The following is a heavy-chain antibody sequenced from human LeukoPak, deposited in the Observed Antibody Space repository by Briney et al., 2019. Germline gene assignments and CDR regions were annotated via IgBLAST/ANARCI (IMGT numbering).Heavy chain of an antibody. CDR1: GLTFSTYD. Sequence: GGSLRLSCAASGLTFSTYDMHWVRQATGEGREWVSGIGKGGDTYYVGSVKGRFTISRENAKNSLYLQMNSLRSGDTAVYYCARGGYSGFDVWGQGTVVTASS. V-gene: IGHV3-13*04. D-gene: IGHD5-12*01. J-gene: IGHJ3*01. CDR2: IGKGGDT. CDR3: ARGGYSGFDV.